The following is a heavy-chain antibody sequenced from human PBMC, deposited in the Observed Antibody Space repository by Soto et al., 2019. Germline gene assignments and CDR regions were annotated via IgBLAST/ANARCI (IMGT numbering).Heavy chain of an antibody. CDR2: INAGNGNT. CDR3: ARDLGGWPDY. CDR1: GYTLSNYA. J-gene: IGHJ4*02. V-gene: IGHV1-3*01. Sequence: VSCQASGYTLSNYAMHWMRQAPGQRLEWMGWINAGNGNTKYSQKFQGRVTITRDTSASTAYMELRSLRSEDTAVYYCARDLGGWPDYWGQGTLVTVSS. D-gene: IGHD2-15*01.